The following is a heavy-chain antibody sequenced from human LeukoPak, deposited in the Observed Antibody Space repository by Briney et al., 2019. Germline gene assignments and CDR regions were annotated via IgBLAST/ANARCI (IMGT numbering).Heavy chain of an antibody. CDR3: AKDTRYCSSTSCYTGAFDI. D-gene: IGHD2-2*02. J-gene: IGHJ3*02. CDR1: GFTFSSYG. Sequence: GGSLRLSCAASGFTFSSYGMHWVRQAPGKGLEWVAVIWCGGSNKYYADSVKGRFTISRDNSKNTLYLQMNSLRAEDTAVYYCAKDTRYCSSTSCYTGAFDIWGQGTMVTVSS. V-gene: IGHV3-30*02. CDR2: IWCGGSNK.